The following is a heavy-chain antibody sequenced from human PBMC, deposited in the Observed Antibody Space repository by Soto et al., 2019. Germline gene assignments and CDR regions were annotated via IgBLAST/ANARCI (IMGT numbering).Heavy chain of an antibody. V-gene: IGHV5-51*01. D-gene: IGHD3-16*01. CDR2: IHGGDSDT. Sequence: XESLKISCKGSGYTFTSYWIVWVRQKPGKGLEWMGIIHGGDSDTRYSPSFQGQVTISADKSIGTAYLQWTSLKASDAAMYYCARRGAKAFGLDVWGQGPTVTVSS. CDR3: ARRGAKAFGLDV. J-gene: IGHJ6*02. CDR1: GYTFTSYW.